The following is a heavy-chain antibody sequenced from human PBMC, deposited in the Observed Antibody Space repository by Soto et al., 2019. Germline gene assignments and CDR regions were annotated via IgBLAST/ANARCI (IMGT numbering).Heavy chain of an antibody. J-gene: IGHJ4*02. CDR3: VRNSSRLDY. CDR2: ITSDTTFT. D-gene: IGHD2-2*01. V-gene: IGHV3-21*01. Sequence: EVQLVETGGGLAKPGGSLRVSCAASGFTFNSYSMAWVRQAPGTGLEWVSPITSDTTFTLYADSVKVRFTMSRDNAKNSLYLQMSSLRVEDTAVYYCVRNSSRLDYWGQGAPVTVSS. CDR1: GFTFNSYS.